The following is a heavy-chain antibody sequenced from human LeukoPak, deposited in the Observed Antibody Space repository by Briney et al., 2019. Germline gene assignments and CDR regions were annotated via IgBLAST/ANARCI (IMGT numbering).Heavy chain of an antibody. CDR3: GRGRTNTGFDY. V-gene: IGHV6-1*01. CDR1: GDSVSSNSAA. CDR2: TYYKSKWFN. D-gene: IGHD5-18*01. J-gene: IGHJ4*02. Sequence: SQTLSLTCAISGDSVSSNSAAWHWIRQSPSRGLEWLGTTYYKSKWFNGYASSVKSRITINTDRSKNQFSLQLNSVTPEDTAVDYCGRGRTNTGFDYWGQGTLVTVSS.